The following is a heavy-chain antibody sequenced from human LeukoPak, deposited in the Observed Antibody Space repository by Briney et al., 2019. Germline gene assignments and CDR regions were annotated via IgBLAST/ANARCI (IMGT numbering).Heavy chain of an antibody. D-gene: IGHD2-2*01. CDR1: GFTFSSYA. Sequence: GRSLRLSCAASGFTFSSYAMHWVRQAPGKGLEWVAVISYDGSNKYYADSVKGRFTIYRDNSKNTLYLQMNSLRAEDTAVYYCAKGVVVAPDVTPFDYWGQGTLVTVSS. V-gene: IGHV3-30*04. CDR3: AKGVVVAPDVTPFDY. CDR2: ISYDGSNK. J-gene: IGHJ4*02.